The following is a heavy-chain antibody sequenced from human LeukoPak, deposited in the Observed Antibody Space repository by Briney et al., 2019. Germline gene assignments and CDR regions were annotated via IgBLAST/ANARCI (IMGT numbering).Heavy chain of an antibody. D-gene: IGHD3-22*01. CDR3: ARSQARDYFYDSSAWFDP. CDR1: GGSISSYF. V-gene: IGHV4-59*01. Sequence: SETLSLTCAVSGGSISSYFWTWIRQPPGKGLEWIGYIYYSGSSGSTNYNPSLKSRVSILVDTPRNHFSLRLSSVTAADTAVYYCARSQARDYFYDSSAWFDPWGQGTLVTVSS. J-gene: IGHJ5*02. CDR2: IYYSGSSGST.